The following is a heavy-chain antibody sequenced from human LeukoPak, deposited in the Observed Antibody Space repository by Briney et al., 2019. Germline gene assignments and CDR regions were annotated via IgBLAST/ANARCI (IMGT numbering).Heavy chain of an antibody. Sequence: SETLSLTCAVYGGSFSGYYWSWIRQPPGKGLEWIGEINHSGSTNYNPSLKSRVTISVDTSKNQFSLKLSSVTAADTAVYYCARLFGYCSSTSCYRRAGYMDVWGKGTTVTVSS. CDR2: INHSGST. D-gene: IGHD2-2*02. J-gene: IGHJ6*03. CDR1: GGSFSGYY. CDR3: ARLFGYCSSTSCYRRAGYMDV. V-gene: IGHV4-34*01.